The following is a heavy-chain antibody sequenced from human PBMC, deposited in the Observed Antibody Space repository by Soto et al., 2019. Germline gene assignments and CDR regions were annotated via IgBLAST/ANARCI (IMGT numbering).Heavy chain of an antibody. Sequence: PGGSLRLSCAASGFTFSSYAMSWVRQAPEKGLEWVSAISGSGGSTYYADSVKGRFTISRGNSKNTLYLQMNSLRAEDTAVYYCAKEQYCSSTSCLFDYWGQGTLVTVSS. CDR2: ISGSGGST. CDR3: AKEQYCSSTSCLFDY. V-gene: IGHV3-23*01. D-gene: IGHD2-2*01. CDR1: GFTFSSYA. J-gene: IGHJ4*02.